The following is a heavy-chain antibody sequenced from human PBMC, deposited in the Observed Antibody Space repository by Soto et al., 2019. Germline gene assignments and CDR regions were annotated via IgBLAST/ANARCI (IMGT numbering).Heavy chain of an antibody. J-gene: IGHJ4*02. V-gene: IGHV3-23*01. Sequence: EVQLLESGGGLVQPGGSLRLSCAASGFAFSQFDMSWVRQAPGKVLEWVSAISASGSTRPYTDSARGRFTISRDNFRNTVDLQMNNLRAEDADVYYCTSHQIAICDYWGRGNLVTVAS. CDR1: GFAFSQFD. CDR3: TSHQIAICDY. D-gene: IGHD2-2*02. CDR2: ISASGSTR.